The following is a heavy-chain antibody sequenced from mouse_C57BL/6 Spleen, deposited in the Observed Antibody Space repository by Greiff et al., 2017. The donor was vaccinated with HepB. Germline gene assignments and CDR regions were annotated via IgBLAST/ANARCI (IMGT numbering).Heavy chain of an antibody. D-gene: IGHD2-12*01. V-gene: IGHV10-3*01. J-gene: IGHJ2*01. Sequence: EVQRVESGGGLVQPKGSLKLSCAASGFTFNTYAMHWVRQAPGKGLEWVARIRSKSSNYAKYYADSVKDRFTISRDDSQSMLYLQMNNLKTEDTAMYYCVGGGVYYSPYYFDYWGQGTTLTVSS. CDR1: GFTFNTYA. CDR2: IRSKSSNYAK. CDR3: VGGGVYYSPYYFDY.